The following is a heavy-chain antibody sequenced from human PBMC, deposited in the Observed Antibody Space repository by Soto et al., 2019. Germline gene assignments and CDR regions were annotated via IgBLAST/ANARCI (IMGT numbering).Heavy chain of an antibody. J-gene: IGHJ4*02. CDR3: AKATTNGGWFNPFDS. V-gene: IGHV3-23*01. CDR1: GFKCRGYA. CDR2: ISGSGGST. D-gene: IGHD6-19*01. Sequence: WAASGFKCRGYAMSWISQAPGKGLEWVSAISGSGGSTYYADSVKSRFTISRDNSRDTLFLQMNSLTADDTAVYYCAKATTNGGWFNPFDSWGQRALVTV.